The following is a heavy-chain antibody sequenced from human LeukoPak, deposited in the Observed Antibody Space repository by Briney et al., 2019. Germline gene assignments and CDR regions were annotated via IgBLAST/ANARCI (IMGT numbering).Heavy chain of an antibody. CDR3: ARDQGDGYNFWDY. CDR1: GFTFSSYS. V-gene: IGHV3-21*01. Sequence: GGSLRLSCAASGFTFSSYSMNWVHQAPGKGLEWVSSISSGSSYIYYADSVKGRFTISRDNAKNSLYLQMNSLRAEDTAVYHCARDQGDGYNFWDYWGQGTLVTVSS. CDR2: ISSGSSYI. J-gene: IGHJ4*02. D-gene: IGHD5-24*01.